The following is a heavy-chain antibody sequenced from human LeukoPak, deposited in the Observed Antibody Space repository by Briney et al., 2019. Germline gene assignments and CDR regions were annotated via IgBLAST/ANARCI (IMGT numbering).Heavy chain of an antibody. Sequence: PSETLTLTCAVYGGSFSGYYWSWIRQPPGKGLEWIGEITHNGSTSYNPSLKGRVTISVDTSKNQFSLRLSSVTAADTAVYYCRRVAHSSSWYFFDSWGQGTLVTVSS. V-gene: IGHV4-34*01. J-gene: IGHJ4*02. CDR1: GGSFSGYY. CDR2: ITHNGST. CDR3: RRVAHSSSWYFFDS. D-gene: IGHD6-13*01.